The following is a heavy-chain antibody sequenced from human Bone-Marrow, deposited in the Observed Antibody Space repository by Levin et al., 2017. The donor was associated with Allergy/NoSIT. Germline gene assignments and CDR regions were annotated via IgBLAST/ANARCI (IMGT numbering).Heavy chain of an antibody. J-gene: IGHJ5*02. CDR2: IYPSDSDT. D-gene: IGHD1-26*01. V-gene: IGHV5-51*01. CDR1: GYNFASYW. Sequence: GGSLRLSCEGSGYNFASYWIGWVRQMPGKGLEWMGIIYPSDSDTRYSPSFQGQVTISADKSISTAYLQWSSLKDSDTAIYYCARRGRGKERWFDPWGQGTQVTVSS. CDR3: ARRGRGKERWFDP.